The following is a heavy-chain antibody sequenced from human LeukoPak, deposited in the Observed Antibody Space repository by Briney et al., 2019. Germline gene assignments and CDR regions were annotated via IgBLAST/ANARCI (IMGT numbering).Heavy chain of an antibody. V-gene: IGHV3-7*01. CDR3: ARDETYDYESNGYLDF. CDR2: IRHDGSET. J-gene: IGHJ4*02. D-gene: IGHD3-22*01. Sequence: GGSLRLSCAASGFPFSSYWVSWVRQAPGKGLEWVANIRHDGSETYYVDSLRGRFTISRDNAKNLVYLQMSSLRAEDTAMYYCARDETYDYESNGYLDFWGQGTVVTVSS. CDR1: GFPFSSYW.